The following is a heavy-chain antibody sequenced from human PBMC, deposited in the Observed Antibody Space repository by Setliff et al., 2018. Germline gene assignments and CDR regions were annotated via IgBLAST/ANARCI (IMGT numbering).Heavy chain of an antibody. CDR2: INHSGST. CDR1: GGSFSGYY. CDR3: VRTFNGSPADR. V-gene: IGHV4-34*01. D-gene: IGHD2-2*01. Sequence: PSETLSLTCAVYGGSFSGYYWSWIRQPPGKGLEWIGEINHSGSTNYNQSLKSRVTISEDMSENQISLKLNPVTAADTAVYYCVRTFNGSPADRWGQGTLVTVSS. J-gene: IGHJ5*02.